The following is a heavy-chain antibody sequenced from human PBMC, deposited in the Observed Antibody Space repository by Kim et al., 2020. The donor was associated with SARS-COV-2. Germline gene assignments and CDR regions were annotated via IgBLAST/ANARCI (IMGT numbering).Heavy chain of an antibody. Sequence: PSLKSRVTISVDTSKNQFSLKLSSVTAADTAVYYCARDNEAYGSGSCFDYWGQGTLVTVSS. CDR3: ARDNEAYGSGSCFDY. V-gene: IGHV4-31*02. D-gene: IGHD3-10*01. J-gene: IGHJ4*02.